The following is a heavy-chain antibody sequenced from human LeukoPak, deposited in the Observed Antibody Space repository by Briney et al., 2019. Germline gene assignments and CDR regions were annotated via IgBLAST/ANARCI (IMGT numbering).Heavy chain of an antibody. CDR2: IYYSGST. CDR1: GSSISSYY. V-gene: IGHV4-59*08. D-gene: IGHD2-21*02. J-gene: IGHJ2*01. Sequence: PSETLSLTCTVSGSSISSYYWSWIRQPPGKGLEWIGYIYYSGSTNYNPSLKSRVTISVDTSKNQFSLKLSSVTAADTAVYYCARNCGGDCYNYWYFDLWGRGTLVTVSS. CDR3: ARNCGGDCYNYWYFDL.